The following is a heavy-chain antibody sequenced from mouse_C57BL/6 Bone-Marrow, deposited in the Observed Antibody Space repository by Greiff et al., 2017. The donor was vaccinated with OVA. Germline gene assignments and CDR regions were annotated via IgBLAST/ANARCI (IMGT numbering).Heavy chain of an antibody. J-gene: IGHJ2*01. CDR3: AIEGYEYDGDYFDC. CDR1: GYTFTSYW. V-gene: IGHV1-74*01. CDR2: LPPSDSAT. D-gene: IGHD2-4*01. Sequence: QVQLQQPGAELVKPGASVKVSCKASGYTFTSYWMHWVKQRPGQGLEWLGRLPPSDSATNSNQQFKGKATLTVDKSSSTAYMQLSSLTSEDSAVYYCAIEGYEYDGDYFDCWGQGTTLTVSS.